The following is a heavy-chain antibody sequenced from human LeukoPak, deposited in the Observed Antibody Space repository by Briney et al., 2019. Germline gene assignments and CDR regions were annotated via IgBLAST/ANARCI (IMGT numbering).Heavy chain of an antibody. CDR2: MNPNSGNT. CDR1: GYTFTSYD. Sequence: GASVKVSCKASGYTFTSYDINWVRQATGQGLEWMGWMNPNSGNTGYAQKFQGRVTITRNTSISTAYMELSSLRSEDTAVYYCARANYDPLTGNWYFDLWGRGTLVTVSS. CDR3: ARANYDPLTGNWYFDL. V-gene: IGHV1-8*03. J-gene: IGHJ2*01. D-gene: IGHD3-9*01.